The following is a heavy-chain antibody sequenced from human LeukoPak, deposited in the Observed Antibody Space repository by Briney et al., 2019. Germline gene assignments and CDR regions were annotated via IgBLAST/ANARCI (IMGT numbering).Heavy chain of an antibody. J-gene: IGHJ6*02. CDR3: ARNNGMDV. CDR2: VNRDGSKT. Sequence: GGSLRLSCAASGFALRSNWMTWVRKVPGRGPEWVANVNRDGSKTYYLDSVKGRFTISKDNAKNSLYLQMNSLRAEDTALYHCARNNGMDVWGQGTTVIVSS. V-gene: IGHV3-7*03. CDR1: GFALRSNW.